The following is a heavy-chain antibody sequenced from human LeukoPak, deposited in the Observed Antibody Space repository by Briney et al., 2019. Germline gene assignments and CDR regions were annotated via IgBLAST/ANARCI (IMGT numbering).Heavy chain of an antibody. Sequence: ASVKVSCKASGGTFSSYAMSWVRQAPGQGLEWMGGIIPIFGTANYAQKFQGRVTITADESTSTAYMELSSLRSEDTAVYYCARGGITGTNWDLKHWGQGTLVTVSS. CDR3: ARGGITGTNWDLKH. D-gene: IGHD1-7*01. J-gene: IGHJ1*01. CDR2: IIPIFGTA. CDR1: GGTFSSYA. V-gene: IGHV1-69*13.